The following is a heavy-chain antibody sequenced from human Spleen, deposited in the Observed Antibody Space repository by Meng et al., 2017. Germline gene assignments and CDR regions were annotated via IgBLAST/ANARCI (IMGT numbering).Heavy chain of an antibody. V-gene: IGHV4-39*07. D-gene: IGHD4-23*01. CDR2: IYYTGSS. Sequence: SETLSLTCTVSGGSISGSTYYWGWIRQPPGKGLEWLGTIYYTGSSYSNPSLKSRVTMSVDTSKNQFSLKVTSVTAADTAVYYCARDDTVSGGNNWFDPWGQGTLVTVSS. J-gene: IGHJ5*02. CDR3: ARDDTVSGGNNWFDP. CDR1: GGSISGSTYY.